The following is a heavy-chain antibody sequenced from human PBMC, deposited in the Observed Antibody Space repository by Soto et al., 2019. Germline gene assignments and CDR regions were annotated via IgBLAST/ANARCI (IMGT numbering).Heavy chain of an antibody. CDR1: GFTFSSYS. CDR3: AREWAVYNRFDP. J-gene: IGHJ5*02. D-gene: IGHD1-20*01. CDR2: ISSSSSTI. V-gene: IGHV3-48*01. Sequence: EVQLVESGGGLVQPGGSLRLSCAASGFTFSSYSINWVRQAPGQGLEWVSYISSSSSTIYYADSVKGRFTISRDNATKSRDLQMNSLRAEDTAVDYCAREWAVYNRFDPWGQGTLVTFSS.